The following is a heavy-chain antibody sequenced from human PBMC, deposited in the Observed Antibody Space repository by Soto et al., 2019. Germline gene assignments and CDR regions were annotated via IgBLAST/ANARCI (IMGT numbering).Heavy chain of an antibody. D-gene: IGHD6-19*01. CDR1: GYTFTSYA. J-gene: IGHJ6*02. CDR2: INAGNGNT. V-gene: IGHV1-3*01. Sequence: GASVKVSCKASGYTFTSYAMHWVRQAPGQRLEWMGWINAGNGNTKYSQKFQGRVTITRDTPASTAYMELSSLRSEDTAVYYCARQGSGTYYYYYGMDVWGQGTTVTVSS. CDR3: ARQGSGTYYYYYGMDV.